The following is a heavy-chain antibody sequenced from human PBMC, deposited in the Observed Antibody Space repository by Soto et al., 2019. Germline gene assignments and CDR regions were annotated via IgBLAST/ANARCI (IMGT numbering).Heavy chain of an antibody. CDR3: ARVIGVASMDH. V-gene: IGHV1-18*01. CDR2: IGAYNGNR. CDR1: GYNFRNYG. D-gene: IGHD5-12*01. Sequence: QVQLVQSGAEVKKSGASVKVSCKASGYNFRNYGITWLRQAPGQGLEWMGWIGAYNGNRKYLQKLQGRATMTTDTSTNTAYMELTSLKSDDTAVYYCARVIGVASMDHWGQGTQVTVSS. J-gene: IGHJ4*02.